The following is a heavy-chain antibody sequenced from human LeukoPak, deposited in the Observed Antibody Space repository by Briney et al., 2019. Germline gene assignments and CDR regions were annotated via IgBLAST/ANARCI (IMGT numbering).Heavy chain of an antibody. CDR1: GFTFSRHW. CDR2: IKQDGSEK. J-gene: IGHJ4*02. V-gene: IGHV3-7*01. Sequence: GGSLRLSCADSGFTFSRHWMSWVRRAPGKGLEWVANIKQDGSEKYYLDSVEGRFTISRDNAKNSLYLQMNSLRAEDTAIYYCATIEAVRFHYWGQGTLVTVSS. D-gene: IGHD6-19*01. CDR3: ATIEAVRFHY.